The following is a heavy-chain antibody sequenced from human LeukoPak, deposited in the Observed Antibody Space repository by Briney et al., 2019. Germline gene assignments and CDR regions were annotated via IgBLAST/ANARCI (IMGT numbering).Heavy chain of an antibody. CDR1: GYTFTSYG. V-gene: IGHV1-18*04. J-gene: IGHJ4*02. CDR3: ARPQYYYGSGSYGGGYYFDY. CDR2: ISAYNGNT. D-gene: IGHD3-10*01. Sequence: ASVKVSCKASGYTFTSYGISWVRQAPGQGPEWMGWISAYNGNTNYAQKLQGRVTMTTDTSTSTAYMELRSLRSDDTAVYYCARPQYYYGSGSYGGGYYFDYWGQGTLVTVSS.